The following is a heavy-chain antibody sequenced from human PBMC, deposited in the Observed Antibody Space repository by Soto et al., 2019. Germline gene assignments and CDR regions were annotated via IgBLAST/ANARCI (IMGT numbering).Heavy chain of an antibody. J-gene: IGHJ6*02. CDR2: ISTSGGNT. V-gene: IGHV3-23*01. Sequence: GGSQRLSCTASGFTFSSYARHWVRQAPGKGLEWVSTISTSGGNTYYADSVKGRFTISRDNSKSTLYLQMNSLRVEDTAIYYCAKGGYKYGYYYYGMDVWGQGTTVTVSS. CDR3: AKGGYKYGYYYYGMDV. D-gene: IGHD5-18*01. CDR1: GFTFSSYA.